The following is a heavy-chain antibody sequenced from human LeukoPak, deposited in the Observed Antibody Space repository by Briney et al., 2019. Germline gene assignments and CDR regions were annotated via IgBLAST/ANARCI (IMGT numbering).Heavy chain of an antibody. CDR1: GYTFTSYD. CDR2: MNPNSGNT. Sequence: ASVKVSCKASGYTFTSYDINWVRQATGQGLEWMGWMNPNSGNTGYAQKFQGRVTITRNTSISTAYMELNSLRAEDTAVYYCVRDFSRTRLERPFDYWGQGTLVTVSS. CDR3: VRDFSRTRLERPFDY. J-gene: IGHJ4*02. D-gene: IGHD1-1*01. V-gene: IGHV1-8*03.